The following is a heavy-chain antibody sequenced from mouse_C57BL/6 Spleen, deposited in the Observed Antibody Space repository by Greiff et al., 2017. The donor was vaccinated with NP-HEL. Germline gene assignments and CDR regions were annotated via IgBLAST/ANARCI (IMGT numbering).Heavy chain of an antibody. CDR2: IRLKSDNYAT. CDR1: GFTFSNYW. V-gene: IGHV6-3*01. Sequence: EVKVEESGGGLVQPGGSMKLSCVASGFTFSNYWMNWVRQSPEKGLEWVAQIRLKSDNYATHYAESVKGRFTISRDDSKSSVYLQLNNLRAEDTGIYYCTGGGYDYDGGGYYYAMDYWGQGTSVTVSS. CDR3: TGGGYDYDGGGYYYAMDY. D-gene: IGHD2-4*01. J-gene: IGHJ4*01.